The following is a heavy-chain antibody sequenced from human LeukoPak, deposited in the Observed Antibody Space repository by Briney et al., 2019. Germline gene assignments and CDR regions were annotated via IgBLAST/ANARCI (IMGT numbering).Heavy chain of an antibody. Sequence: SETPSLTCTVSGGSISSSSYYWGWIRQPPGTGLEWIGSIYYSGSTYYNPSLKSRVTISVDTSKNQFSLKLSSVTAADTAVYYCASGEYSSGWFDYWGQGTLVTVSS. D-gene: IGHD6-19*01. CDR1: GGSISSSSYY. J-gene: IGHJ4*02. CDR3: ASGEYSSGWFDY. V-gene: IGHV4-39*01. CDR2: IYYSGST.